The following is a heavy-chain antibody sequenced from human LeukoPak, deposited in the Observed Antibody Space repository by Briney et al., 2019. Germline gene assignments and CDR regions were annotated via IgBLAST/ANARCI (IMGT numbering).Heavy chain of an antibody. D-gene: IGHD3-10*01. CDR3: ATLGEYDAFDI. Sequence: GSLRLSCTASGFTFGDYAMSWIRQPPGKGLEWIGSIYYSGSTYYNPSLKSRVTISVDTSKNQFSLKLSSVTAADTAVYYCATLGEYDAFDIWGQGTMVTVSS. CDR1: GFTFGDYA. J-gene: IGHJ3*02. V-gene: IGHV4-38-2*02. CDR2: IYYSGST.